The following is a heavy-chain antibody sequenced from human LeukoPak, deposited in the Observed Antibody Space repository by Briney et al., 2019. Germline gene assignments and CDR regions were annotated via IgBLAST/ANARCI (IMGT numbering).Heavy chain of an antibody. J-gene: IGHJ4*02. V-gene: IGHV3-30*04. CDR3: ARDKSITMVRGKGFDY. D-gene: IGHD3-10*01. CDR1: GFTFSSYA. Sequence: GGSLRLSCAASGFTFSSYAMHWVRQAPGKGLEWVAVISYDGSNKYYADSVKGRFTISRDNSKNTLYLQMNSLRAEDTAVYYCARDKSITMVRGKGFDYWGQGTLVTVSS. CDR2: ISYDGSNK.